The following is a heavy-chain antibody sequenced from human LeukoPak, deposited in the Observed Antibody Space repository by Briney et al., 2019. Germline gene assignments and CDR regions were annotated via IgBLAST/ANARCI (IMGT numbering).Heavy chain of an antibody. Sequence: PGGSLRLSCAASGFTFSSYSMNWVRQAPGKGLEWVSSISSSSSYIYYADSVKGRFTISRDNAKNSLYLQMNSLRAEDTAVYYCARVLYYCDSSGSLDYWGQGTLVTVSS. J-gene: IGHJ4*02. CDR1: GFTFSSYS. D-gene: IGHD3-22*01. V-gene: IGHV3-21*01. CDR3: ARVLYYCDSSGSLDY. CDR2: ISSSSSYI.